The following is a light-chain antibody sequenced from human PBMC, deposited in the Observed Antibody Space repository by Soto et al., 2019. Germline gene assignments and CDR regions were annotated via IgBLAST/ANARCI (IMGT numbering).Light chain of an antibody. V-gene: IGKV2-24*01. Sequence: DIVLTQNPLSSPVSLGQPASVSCRSSQSHVHSDGNTYLSWLHQRPGQTPRLLIYKFSTRFSGVPDRFSGSGAGTDFTLKISRVEAEDVGVYYCMQATQYRPYTFGQGTKLEIK. J-gene: IGKJ2*01. CDR2: KFS. CDR1: QSHVHSDGNTY. CDR3: MQATQYRPYT.